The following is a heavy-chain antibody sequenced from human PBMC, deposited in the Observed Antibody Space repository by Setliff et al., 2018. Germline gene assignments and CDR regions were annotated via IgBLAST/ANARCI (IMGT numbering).Heavy chain of an antibody. CDR3: ARFGGSASVARFSPPI. Sequence: TLSLTCRASGGSISSGNYYWGLIRQPPGKGLEWVATIYYSGSTYSNPSLKSRLIISVDAPDNQFSVKLSSVTAADTAVYYCARFGGSASVARFSPPIWGPGSLVTVSS. J-gene: IGHJ4*02. CDR1: GGSISSGNYY. D-gene: IGHD3-10*01. CDR2: IYYSGST. V-gene: IGHV4-39*01.